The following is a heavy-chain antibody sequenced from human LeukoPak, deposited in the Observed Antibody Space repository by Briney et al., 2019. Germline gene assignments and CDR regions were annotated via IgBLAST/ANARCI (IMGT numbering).Heavy chain of an antibody. V-gene: IGHV4-30-2*01. Sequence: SQTLSLTCAVSGGSISSGGYSWSWIRQPPGKGLEWIGYIYHSGSTYYNPSLKSRVTISVDRSKNQFSLKLSSVTAADTAVYYCARGTDDYDILTGYYNGKYFDYWGQGTLVTVSS. CDR3: ARGTDDYDILTGYYNGKYFDY. CDR1: GGSISSGGYS. CDR2: IYHSGST. J-gene: IGHJ4*02. D-gene: IGHD3-9*01.